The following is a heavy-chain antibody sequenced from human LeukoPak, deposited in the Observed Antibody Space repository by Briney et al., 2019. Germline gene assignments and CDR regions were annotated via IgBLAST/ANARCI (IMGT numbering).Heavy chain of an antibody. D-gene: IGHD1-1*01. CDR1: GGSISSYY. Sequence: PSETLSLTCTVSGGSISSYYWSWIRQPPGKGLEWLGYIYYSGSTNYNPSLKSRVTISVDTSKNQFSLKLSSVTAADTAVYYCARARRWNAAVEGWWFDPWGQGTLVTVSS. V-gene: IGHV4-59*01. CDR3: ARARRWNAAVEGWWFDP. J-gene: IGHJ5*02. CDR2: IYYSGST.